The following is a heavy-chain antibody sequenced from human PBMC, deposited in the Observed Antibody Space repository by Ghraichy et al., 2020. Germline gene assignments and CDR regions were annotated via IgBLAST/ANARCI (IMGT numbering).Heavy chain of an antibody. CDR2: ISSSGSTI. J-gene: IGHJ6*02. CDR1: GFTFSDYY. D-gene: IGHD1-7*01. V-gene: IGHV3-11*01. Sequence: LSLTCAASGFTFSDYYMSWIRQAPGKGLEWVSYISSSGSTIYYADSVKGRFTISRDNAKNSLYLQMNSLRAEDTAVYYCARERELRGYGMDVWGQGTTVTVSS. CDR3: ARERELRGYGMDV.